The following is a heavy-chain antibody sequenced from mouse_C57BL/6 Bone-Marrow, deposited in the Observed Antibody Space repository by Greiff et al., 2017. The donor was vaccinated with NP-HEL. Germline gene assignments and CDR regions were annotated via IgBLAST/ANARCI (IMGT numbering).Heavy chain of an antibody. D-gene: IGHD1-1*01. CDR2: IYPRSGNT. V-gene: IGHV1-81*01. Sequence: VQLVESGAELARPGASVKLSCKASGYTFTSYGISWVRQRTGQGLEWIGEIYPRSGNTYYNEKFKGKATLTADKSSSTAYMELRSLTSEDTAVYFSTREGVQRYQRGMDYWGQGTSVTVSS. CDR3: TREGVQRYQRGMDY. CDR1: GYTFTSYG. J-gene: IGHJ4*01.